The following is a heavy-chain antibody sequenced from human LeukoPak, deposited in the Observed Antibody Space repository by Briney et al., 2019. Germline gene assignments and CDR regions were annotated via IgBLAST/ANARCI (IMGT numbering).Heavy chain of an antibody. D-gene: IGHD6-13*01. J-gene: IGHJ4*02. Sequence: SQTLSLTCAISGDSVSSNSAAWTWIRQSPSRGLEWLGRTYYRSKWYNDYAVSVKSRITINPDTSKNQISLQLNSVTPEDTAVYHCARDDVQQPVRWGFDYWGQGTLVTVSS. CDR2: TYYRSKWYN. V-gene: IGHV6-1*01. CDR3: ARDDVQQPVRWGFDY. CDR1: GDSVSSNSAA.